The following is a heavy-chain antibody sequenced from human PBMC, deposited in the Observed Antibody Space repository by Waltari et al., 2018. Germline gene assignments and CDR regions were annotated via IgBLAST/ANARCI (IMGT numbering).Heavy chain of an antibody. V-gene: IGHV1-3*01. D-gene: IGHD3-22*01. CDR1: GYTFTSYA. J-gene: IGHJ4*02. CDR2: INAGNGNT. CDR3: ARDGYYYDSSGYPDY. Sequence: QVQLVQSGAGVKKPGASVKVSCKASGYTFTSYAMHWVRQAPGQRLEWMGWINAGNGNTKYSQKFQGRVTITRDTSASTAYMELSSLRSEDTAVYYCARDGYYYDSSGYPDYWGQGTLVTVSS.